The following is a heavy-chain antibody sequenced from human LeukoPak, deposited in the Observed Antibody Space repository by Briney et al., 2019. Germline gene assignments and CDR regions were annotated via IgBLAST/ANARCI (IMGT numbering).Heavy chain of an antibody. CDR1: GGSISSYY. V-gene: IGHV4-59*01. J-gene: IGHJ4*02. D-gene: IGHD5-18*01. Sequence: SETLSLTCTVSGGSISSYYWSWIRQPPGKGLEWIGYIYYSGSTNYNPSLKSRVTISVDTSKNQFSLKLSSVTAADTAVYYCAREGYSYDNGHYFDYWGQGTLVTVSS. CDR2: IYYSGST. CDR3: AREGYSYDNGHYFDY.